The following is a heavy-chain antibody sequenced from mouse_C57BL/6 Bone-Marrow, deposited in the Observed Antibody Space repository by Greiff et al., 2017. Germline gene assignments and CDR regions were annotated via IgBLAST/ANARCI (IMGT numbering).Heavy chain of an antibody. V-gene: IGHV1-55*01. CDR1: GYTFTSYW. CDR3: ARKGHYYGSSYGY. J-gene: IGHJ2*01. Sequence: VQLQQPGAELVKPGASVKMSCKASGYTFTSYWITWVKQRPGQGLEWIGDIYPGSGSTNYNEKFKSKATLTVDTSSSTAYMQLSSLTSEDSAGYYCARKGHYYGSSYGYWGQGTTLTVSS. D-gene: IGHD1-1*01. CDR2: IYPGSGST.